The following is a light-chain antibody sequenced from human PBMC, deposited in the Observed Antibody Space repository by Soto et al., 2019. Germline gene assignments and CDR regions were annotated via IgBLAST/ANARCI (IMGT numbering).Light chain of an antibody. CDR3: NSYVGSNNYV. J-gene: IGLJ1*01. CDR1: ASDIGRYNY. V-gene: IGLV2-8*01. Sequence: LTQPPSASGSPGQSVTISCIGTASDIGRYNYVSWYQHHPGKAPKLIIYEVTKRPSGVPDRFSGSKSGNTASLTVSGLQADDEADYYCNSYVGSNNYVFGTGTKVTVL. CDR2: EVT.